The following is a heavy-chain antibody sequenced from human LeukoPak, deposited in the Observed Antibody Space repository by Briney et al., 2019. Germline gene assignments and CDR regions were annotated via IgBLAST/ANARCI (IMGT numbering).Heavy chain of an antibody. CDR2: IKKDGSEK. CDR1: GFTFSSYW. V-gene: IGHV3-7*01. D-gene: IGHD3-22*01. J-gene: IGHJ4*02. CDR3: ARDLGWGTSSAYLDY. Sequence: GGSLRLSCAASGFTFSSYWMSWVRQAPGKGLEWVANIKKDGSEKYYVDSVKGRFTISRDNAKTSLYLQMNSLRAEDTAVFYCARDLGWGTSSAYLDYWGQGTLVTVSS.